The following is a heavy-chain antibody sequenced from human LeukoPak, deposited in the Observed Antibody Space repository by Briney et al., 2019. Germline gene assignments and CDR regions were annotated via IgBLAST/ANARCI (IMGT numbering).Heavy chain of an antibody. D-gene: IGHD2-21*02. CDR1: GYSFTTYW. V-gene: IGHV5-51*01. CDR2: IYPDDSDT. Sequence: GESLKISCKVSGYSFTTYWIGWVRHMPGKGLEWMGIIYPDDSDTRYSPSFQGQVTISVDKSINTAYLHWSSLKASDTAMYYCARHDQGLQLYYCDYWGQGTLVTVSS. CDR3: ARHDQGLQLYYCDY. J-gene: IGHJ4*02.